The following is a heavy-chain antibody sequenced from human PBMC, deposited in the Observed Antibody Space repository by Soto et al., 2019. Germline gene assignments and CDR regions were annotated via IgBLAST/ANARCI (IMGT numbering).Heavy chain of an antibody. D-gene: IGHD3-9*01. CDR3: AKFTGNDILTGYDDY. CDR2: ISGSGGST. J-gene: IGHJ4*02. Sequence: GGSLRLSCAASGFNFSSYAISWVRQAPGKGLEWVSAISGSGGSTYYADSVKGRFTISRDNSKNTLYLQMNSLRAEDTAVYYCAKFTGNDILTGYDDYWGQGTLVTVSS. V-gene: IGHV3-23*01. CDR1: GFNFSSYA.